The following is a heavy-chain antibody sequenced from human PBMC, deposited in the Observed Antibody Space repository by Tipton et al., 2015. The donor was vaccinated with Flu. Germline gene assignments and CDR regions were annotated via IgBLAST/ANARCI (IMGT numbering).Heavy chain of an antibody. J-gene: IGHJ5*01. CDR1: GSSIGGYYC. D-gene: IGHD4-17*01. V-gene: IGHV4-38-2*01. CDR3: ARGDYSNYVSDAKNWFHS. CDR2: ICPGSM. Sequence: TLSLTCSVSGSSIGGYYCWGWIRQPPRKGLQWIGNICPGSMYYNPSLKSRLTISLDTSQIQFSLRLSSVTAADTAVYYCARGDYSNYVSDAKNWFHSWCRCTLVTLSS.